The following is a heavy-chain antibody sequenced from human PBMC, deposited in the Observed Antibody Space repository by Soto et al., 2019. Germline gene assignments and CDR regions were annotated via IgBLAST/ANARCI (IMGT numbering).Heavy chain of an antibody. CDR3: ARDWESTVSTWSFGAF. V-gene: IGHV1-69*08. CDR1: GGTFSPYT. Sequence: QVQLVQSGAEVKKPGSSVKVSCKASGGTFSPYTVNWVRQAPGQGLEWMERIIPFLGVTNYAQKFQARVTLTADTSTTAAYMELSGLRFEDTAVYYCARDWESTVSTWSFGAFWGRGTLVTVSS. J-gene: IGHJ4*02. D-gene: IGHD3-10*01. CDR2: IIPFLGVT.